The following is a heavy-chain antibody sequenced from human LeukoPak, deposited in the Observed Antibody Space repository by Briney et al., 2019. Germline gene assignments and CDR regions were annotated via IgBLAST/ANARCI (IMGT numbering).Heavy chain of an antibody. V-gene: IGHV3-23*01. J-gene: IGHJ4*02. CDR2: ISGSGGST. Sequence: GGSLRLSCAASGFTFSSYGMHWVRQAPGKGLEWVSAISGSGGSTYYADSVKGRFTISRDNSKNTLYLQMNSLRAEDTAVYYCAKEARIFGVVIGFDYWGQGTLVTVSS. D-gene: IGHD3-3*02. CDR1: GFTFSSYG. CDR3: AKEARIFGVVIGFDY.